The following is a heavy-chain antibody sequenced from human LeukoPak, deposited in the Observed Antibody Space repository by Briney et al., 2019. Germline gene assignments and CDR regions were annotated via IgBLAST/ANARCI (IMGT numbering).Heavy chain of an antibody. J-gene: IGHJ6*02. V-gene: IGHV4-34*01. D-gene: IGHD6-13*01. Sequence: NASETLSLTCGVYCGSFSGYYWGWIRQPPGKGLGWMGDINNSGSNNYNPPLKTRVTISVDTSKNQFSMKLSSVTAADTAVYYCARTFAWAAAGTYYYYGMDVWGQGTMVTVSS. CDR1: CGSFSGYY. CDR3: ARTFAWAAAGTYYYYGMDV. CDR2: INNSGSN.